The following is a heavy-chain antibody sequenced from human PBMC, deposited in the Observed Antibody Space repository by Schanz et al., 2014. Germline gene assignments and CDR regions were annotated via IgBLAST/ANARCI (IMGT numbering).Heavy chain of an antibody. CDR2: INTANGNA. Sequence: QVQVVQSGAELKKPGASVKVSCKASGYTFSSHGIHWLRQAPGQSLEWMGWINTANGNAKYSANCQARVTITRDTSATTAYMELTNLRSEDTAVYYCARDRRFFDHDDLYYFDSWGQGTLVTVSS. J-gene: IGHJ4*02. V-gene: IGHV1-3*04. CDR3: ARDRRFFDHDDLYYFDS. CDR1: GYTFSSHG. D-gene: IGHD3-3*01.